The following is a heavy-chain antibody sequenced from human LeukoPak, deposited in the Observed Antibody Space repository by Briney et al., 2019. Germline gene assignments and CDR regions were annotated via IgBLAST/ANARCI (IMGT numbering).Heavy chain of an antibody. J-gene: IGHJ6*03. V-gene: IGHV1-18*04. CDR3: AREAGATRDYYYYYMDV. CDR2: ISAYNGNT. D-gene: IGHD1-26*01. Sequence: ASVKVSCKASRYTFTGYYMHWVRQAPGQGLEWMGWISAYNGNTNYAQKLQGRVTMTTDTSTSTAYMELRSLRSDDTAVYYCAREAGATRDYYYYYMDVWAKGPRSPSP. CDR1: RYTFTGYY.